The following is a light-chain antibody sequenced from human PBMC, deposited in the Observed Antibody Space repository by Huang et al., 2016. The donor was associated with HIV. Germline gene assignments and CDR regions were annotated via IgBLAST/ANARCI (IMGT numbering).Light chain of an antibody. CDR3: QQTDNIPLT. CDR2: SAS. CDR1: QSIRKF. V-gene: IGKV1-39*01. Sequence: DIQMTQSPSSLSAYVVDRVTIACGASQSIRKFLNWYQQQPGGAPKLLMHSASSLQSGGPSRVSGSGSGTDFTLTITSLQPEDFATYYCQQTDNIPLTFGEGTKVVIK. J-gene: IGKJ1*01.